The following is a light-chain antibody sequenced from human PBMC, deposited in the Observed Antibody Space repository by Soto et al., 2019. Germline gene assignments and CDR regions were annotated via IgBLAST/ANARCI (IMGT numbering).Light chain of an antibody. CDR2: DAS. V-gene: IGKV3-20*01. Sequence: EIVLTQSPGTLSLSPGERATLSCRASQSVTSTHLAWYQQKPGQAPRLLIYDASTRATGIPDRFSGSGSGTDCTLTISRLEPEDFAVYYCQLYSRSPRQITFGQGTRLEIK. CDR3: QLYSRSPRQIT. CDR1: QSVTSTH. J-gene: IGKJ5*01.